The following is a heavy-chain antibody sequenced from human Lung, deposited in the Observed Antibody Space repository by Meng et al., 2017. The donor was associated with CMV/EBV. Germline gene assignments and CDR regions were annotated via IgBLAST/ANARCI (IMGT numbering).Heavy chain of an antibody. D-gene: IGHD6-13*01. J-gene: IGHJ4*02. V-gene: IGHV4-39*07. CDR1: GGSSSSSSYY. CDR3: VGGRGSSWYQADYFDY. CDR2: IYYSGTT. Sequence: SETLSLXCTVSGGSSSSSSYYWGWIRQSPRKGLEWIGNIYYSGTTYYNPSLKSRVTISVDTSKNQFSLKLSSVTAADTAVYYCVGGRGSSWYQADYFDYWGQGTLVTVSS.